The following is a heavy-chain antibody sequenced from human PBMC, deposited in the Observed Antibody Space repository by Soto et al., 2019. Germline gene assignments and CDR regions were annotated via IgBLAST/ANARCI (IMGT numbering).Heavy chain of an antibody. CDR3: ASTYSSSWYYYGMDV. D-gene: IGHD6-13*01. V-gene: IGHV3-48*01. CDR1: GFTFSSYS. CDR2: ISSSSSTI. Sequence: EVQLVESXXXXXXXXXXLRLSCAASGFTFSSYSMNWVRQAPGKGLEWVSYISSSSSTIYYADSVKGRFTISRDNAKNSLYLQMNSLRAEDTAVYYCASTYSSSWYYYGMDVWGQGTTVTVSS. J-gene: IGHJ6*02.